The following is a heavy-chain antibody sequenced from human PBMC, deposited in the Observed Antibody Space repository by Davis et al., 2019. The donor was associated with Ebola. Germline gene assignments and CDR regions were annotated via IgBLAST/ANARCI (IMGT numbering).Heavy chain of an antibody. Sequence: GGSLRLSCAASGFTFSSYGMHWVRQAPGKGLEWVSLISGDGGSTYYADSVKGRFTISRDNSKNSLYLQMNSLRTEDTALYYCAKGALRFLEWSHFDYWGQGTLVTVSS. D-gene: IGHD3-3*01. CDR2: ISGDGGST. V-gene: IGHV3-43*02. CDR1: GFTFSSYG. J-gene: IGHJ4*02. CDR3: AKGALRFLEWSHFDY.